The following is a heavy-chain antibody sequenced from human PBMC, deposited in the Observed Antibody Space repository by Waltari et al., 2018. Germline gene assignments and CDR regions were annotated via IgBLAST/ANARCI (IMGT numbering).Heavy chain of an antibody. Sequence: VQLVESGGGLVQPGKTLRLSCVASGFIFEESAMHWVRQVPGKGLEWVLCISWNSNNIVYADSVKGRFTTSRDNAENSLYLLMNNLRSDDTALYYCVRDAFGNTIGGVFDYWGQGTLLTVSS. CDR3: VRDAFGNTIGGVFDY. CDR1: GFIFEESA. V-gene: IGHV3-9*01. J-gene: IGHJ4*02. CDR2: ISWNSNNI. D-gene: IGHD3-3*01.